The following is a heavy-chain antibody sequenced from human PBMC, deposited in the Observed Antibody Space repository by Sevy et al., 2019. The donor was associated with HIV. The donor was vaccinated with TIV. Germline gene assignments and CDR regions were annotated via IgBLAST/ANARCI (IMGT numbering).Heavy chain of an antibody. CDR2: MRSKAFAGTT. V-gene: IGHV3-49*04. D-gene: IGHD5-18*01. CDR3: IRSRLLGYTAMVPDY. CDR1: GFTLGDYA. Sequence: GGSLRLSCTTSGFTLGDYAMSWVRQAPGKGLEWVGFMRSKAFAGTTEYAASVKVRFTISTDDSKGSVHLQMNSLRTEDTGVYYCIRSRLLGYTAMVPDYWGQGTLVTVSS. J-gene: IGHJ4*02.